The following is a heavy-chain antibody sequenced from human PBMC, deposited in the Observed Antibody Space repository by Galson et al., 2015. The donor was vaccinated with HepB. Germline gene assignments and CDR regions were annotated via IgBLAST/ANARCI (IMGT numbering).Heavy chain of an antibody. D-gene: IGHD5-18*01. Sequence: CAISGDSVSSNSAAWNWIRQSPSRGLEWLGRTYYRSKWYNNYAVSVKSRITINADTSKNQFSLQLNSVTPEDTAVYYCGRATAPSDTAIDYWGQGTLVTVSS. J-gene: IGHJ4*02. CDR1: GDSVSSNSAA. V-gene: IGHV6-1*01. CDR3: GRATAPSDTAIDY. CDR2: TYYRSKWYN.